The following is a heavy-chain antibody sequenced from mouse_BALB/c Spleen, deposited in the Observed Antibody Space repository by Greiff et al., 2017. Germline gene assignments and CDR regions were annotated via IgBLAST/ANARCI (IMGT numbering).Heavy chain of an antibody. D-gene: IGHD1-1*01. J-gene: IGHJ2*01. CDR1: GFTFSSFG. Sequence: DVMLVESGGGLVQPGGSRKLSCAASGFTFSSFGMHWVRQAPEKGLEWVAYISSGSSTIYYADTVKGRFTISRDNPKNTLFLQMTSLRSEDTAMYYCARGALRYYFDYWGQGTTLTVSS. V-gene: IGHV5-17*02. CDR3: ARGALRYYFDY. CDR2: ISSGSSTI.